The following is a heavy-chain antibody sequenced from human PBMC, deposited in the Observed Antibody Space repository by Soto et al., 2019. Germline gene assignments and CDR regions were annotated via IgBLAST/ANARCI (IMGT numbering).Heavy chain of an antibody. CDR2: ISGSGGST. V-gene: IGHV3-23*01. D-gene: IGHD3-22*01. CDR3: AKVGPGYYYDSSGYYAR. CDR1: GFTFSSYA. J-gene: IGHJ4*02. Sequence: EVQLLESGGGLAQPGGSLRLSCAASGFTFSSYAMSWVRQAPGKGLEWVSAISGSGGSTYYADSVKGRFTISRDNSKNTLYLQMNSLRAEDTAVYYCAKVGPGYYYDSSGYYARWGQGTLVTVSS.